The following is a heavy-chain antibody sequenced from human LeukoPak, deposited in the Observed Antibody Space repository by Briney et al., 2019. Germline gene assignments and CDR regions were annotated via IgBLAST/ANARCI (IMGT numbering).Heavy chain of an antibody. CDR2: IYPGDSDT. V-gene: IGHV5-51*01. D-gene: IGHD2-2*01. CDR1: GYSFTSYW. J-gene: IGHJ3*02. Sequence: GESLKISCKGSGYSFTSYWIGWVRQMPRKGLEWMGIIYPGDSDTRYSPSFQGQVTISADKSISTAYLQWSSLKASDTAMYYCARRRYCSSTSCYPDAFDIWGQGTMVTVSS. CDR3: ARRRYCSSTSCYPDAFDI.